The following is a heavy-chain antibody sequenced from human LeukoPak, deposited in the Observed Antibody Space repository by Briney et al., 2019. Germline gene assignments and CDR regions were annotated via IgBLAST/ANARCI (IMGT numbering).Heavy chain of an antibody. V-gene: IGHV3-23*01. J-gene: IGHJ6*02. Sequence: PGGSLRLSCAASGFTFSADVMSWVRQAPGEGLECVSAISESGGKTYYADSVKGRFTISRDNSKNMLYMQMNSLKAEDTAVYYCARVSGEILIWPQPFGDGMDVWGQGTTVTVSS. CDR2: ISESGGKT. CDR1: GFTFSADV. CDR3: ARVSGEILIWPQPFGDGMDV. D-gene: IGHD1-26*01.